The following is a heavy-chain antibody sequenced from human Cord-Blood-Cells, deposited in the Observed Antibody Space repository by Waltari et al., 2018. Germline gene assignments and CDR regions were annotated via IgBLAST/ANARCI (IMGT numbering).Heavy chain of an antibody. D-gene: IGHD2-15*01. V-gene: IGHV4-34*01. J-gene: IGHJ4*02. CDR2: INHSGIT. Sequence: QVQLQQWGAGLLKPSETLSLTCAVYGGSFSGYYWSWIRQPPGKGREWIGEINHSGITNYNPPLKSRVTISADPSKNQFSLKLGSVTAADAAVYHCAIGSCGFCSGGSCSTIDYWGQGTLVTVSS. CDR1: GGSFSGYY. CDR3: AIGSCGFCSGGSCSTIDY.